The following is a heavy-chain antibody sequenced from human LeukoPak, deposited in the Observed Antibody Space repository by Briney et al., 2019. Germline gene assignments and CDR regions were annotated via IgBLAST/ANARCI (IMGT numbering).Heavy chain of an antibody. J-gene: IGHJ4*02. V-gene: IGHV3-7*03. CDR3: AKDRYDSSGYFDY. D-gene: IGHD3-22*01. CDR1: GFTFSSYW. CDR2: IRQDGNEI. Sequence: PGGSLRLSCAASGFTFSSYWMSWVRQAPGKGLEWVANIRQDGNEIFYVDSVKGRFTISRDNAENSLYLQMNSLRAEDTALYYCAKDRYDSSGYFDYWGQGTLVTVSS.